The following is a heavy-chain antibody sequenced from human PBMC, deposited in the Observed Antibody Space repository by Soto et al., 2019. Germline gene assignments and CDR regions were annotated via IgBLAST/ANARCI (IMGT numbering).Heavy chain of an antibody. J-gene: IGHJ6*02. V-gene: IGHV3-43D*04. CDR2: ISWDGGST. CDR1: GFTFDDYA. D-gene: IGHD1-26*01. Sequence: GGSLRLSCAASGFTFDDYAMHWVRQAPGKGLEWVSLISWDGGSTYYADSVKGRFTISRDNSKNSLYLQMNSLRAEDTALYYCAKDMGRWDPQPFGMDVWGQGTTVTVS. CDR3: AKDMGRWDPQPFGMDV.